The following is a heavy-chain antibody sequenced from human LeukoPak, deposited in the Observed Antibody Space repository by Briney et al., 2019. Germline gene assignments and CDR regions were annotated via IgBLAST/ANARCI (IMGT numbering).Heavy chain of an antibody. Sequence: GGSLRLSCAPSGFTFISYSMKWLRQAPGRGLEWVSHITSSSRTIYYADSVKGRFTISRDNAKNSLYLQMNSLRAEDTAVYYCARASGRGGSCDYWGQGTLVTVSS. V-gene: IGHV3-48*01. CDR3: ARASGRGGSCDY. J-gene: IGHJ4*02. CDR2: ITSSSRTI. D-gene: IGHD2-15*01. CDR1: GFTFISYS.